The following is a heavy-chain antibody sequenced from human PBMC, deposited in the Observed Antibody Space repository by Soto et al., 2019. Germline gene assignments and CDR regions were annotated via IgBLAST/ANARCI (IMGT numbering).Heavy chain of an antibody. CDR2: IYYSGST. CDR3: ARDLQRYCSSTRCNYYGMDV. CDR1: GASISSGGYY. V-gene: IGHV4-31*03. J-gene: IGHJ6*02. Sequence: SETLSLTCTVSGASISSGGYYWNGIRQYPGKGLEWIGYIYYSGSTYYNPSLKSRVTISVDTSKNQFSLNLRSATAADTAVYYCARDLQRYCSSTRCNYYGMDVWGQGTTVTVSS. D-gene: IGHD2-2*01.